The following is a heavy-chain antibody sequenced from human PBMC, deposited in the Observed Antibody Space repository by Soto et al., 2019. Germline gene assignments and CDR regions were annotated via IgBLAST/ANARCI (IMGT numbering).Heavy chain of an antibody. CDR3: AKGTYGDPSGWLAFDI. J-gene: IGHJ3*02. V-gene: IGHV3-23*01. CDR2: ISGSGGST. D-gene: IGHD4-17*01. Sequence: PGGSLRLSCAASGFTFSSYAMSWVRQAPGKGLEWVSAISGSGGSTYYADSVKGRFTISRDNSKNTLYLQMNSLRAEDTAVYYCAKGTYGDPSGWLAFDIWGQGTMVTVSS. CDR1: GFTFSSYA.